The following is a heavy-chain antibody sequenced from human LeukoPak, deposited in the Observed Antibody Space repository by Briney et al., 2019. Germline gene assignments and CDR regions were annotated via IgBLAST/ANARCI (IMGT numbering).Heavy chain of an antibody. CDR3: ASSPSGIWFDP. J-gene: IGHJ5*02. Sequence: SQTLSLTCTVSGGSTGSGGYYWSWIRQLPGKGLEWIGYIYDSGSTYFHPSLKSRLTISLDTSKNQFSLRLTSVTAADTAVYYCASSPSGIWFDPWGQGTLVTVSS. CDR1: GGSTGSGGYY. CDR2: IYDSGST. D-gene: IGHD3-10*01. V-gene: IGHV4-31*03.